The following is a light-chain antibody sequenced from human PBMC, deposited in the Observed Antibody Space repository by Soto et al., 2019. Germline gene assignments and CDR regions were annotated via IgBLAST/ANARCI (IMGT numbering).Light chain of an antibody. Sequence: DIQMTQSPSSLSASIGDRVTITCRASQDISNFLAWYQQKPGKPPKVLIYAASSLQSGAPSRFSGSGSGTDFTLTSSSLQPEDFATYFCQKYNRAPRTFGQGTEVEIK. CDR3: QKYNRAPRT. V-gene: IGKV1-27*01. J-gene: IGKJ1*01. CDR2: AAS. CDR1: QDISNF.